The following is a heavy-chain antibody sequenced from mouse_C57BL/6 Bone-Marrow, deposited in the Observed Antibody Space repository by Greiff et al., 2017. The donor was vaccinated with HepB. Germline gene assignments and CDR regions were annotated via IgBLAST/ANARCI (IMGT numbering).Heavy chain of an antibody. D-gene: IGHD1-1*01. CDR3: APYYYGSSPFAY. Sequence: EVQLQQSGPVLVKPGASVKMSCKASGYTFTDYYMNWVKQSHGKSLEWIGVINPYNGGTSYNQKFKGKATLTVDKSSSTAYMELNSLTSEDSAVYYCAPYYYGSSPFAYWGQGTLVTVSA. J-gene: IGHJ3*01. CDR1: GYTFTDYY. CDR2: INPYNGGT. V-gene: IGHV1-19*01.